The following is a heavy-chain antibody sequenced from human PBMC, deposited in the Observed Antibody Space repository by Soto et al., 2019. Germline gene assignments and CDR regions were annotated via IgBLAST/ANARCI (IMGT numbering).Heavy chain of an antibody. Sequence: SETLSLTCTVSGGSINSYYWSWIRQPPGKGLEWIGYSYYSGSTIYNPSLKSRVTISIDTSKKQFSLNLNSVTAADTAVYYCARGDSSSWYLNWFHPWGQGTLVTVS. CDR3: ARGDSSSWYLNWFHP. CDR2: SYYSGST. J-gene: IGHJ5*02. D-gene: IGHD6-13*01. CDR1: GGSINSYY. V-gene: IGHV4-59*01.